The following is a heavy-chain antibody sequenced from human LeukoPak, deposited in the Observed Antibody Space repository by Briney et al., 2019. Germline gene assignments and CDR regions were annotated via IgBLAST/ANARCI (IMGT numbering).Heavy chain of an antibody. J-gene: IGHJ1*01. D-gene: IGHD1-26*01. V-gene: IGHV3-23*01. Sequence: GGALRLSCAGSGFRLSSYAMSWVRQAPGKGLEGVSAISGSGGSTYYADSVKGRFTISRDNSKNTLYLQMNSLRAEDTAVYYCARHAYSGSSPSGEYFQHWGQGTLVTVSS. CDR3: ARHAYSGSSPSGEYFQH. CDR1: GFRLSSYA. CDR2: ISGSGGST.